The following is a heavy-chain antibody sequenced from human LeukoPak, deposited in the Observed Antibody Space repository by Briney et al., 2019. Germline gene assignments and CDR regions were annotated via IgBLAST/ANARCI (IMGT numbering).Heavy chain of an antibody. V-gene: IGHV3-30-3*02. Sequence: GGPLRLSCAASGFTFSSYAMHWVRQAPGKGLEWVADISYGGSNKYYADSVKGRFTISRDNSKNTLYLQMNSLRAEDTALYYCAQEARSRTYYYYYGMDVWGKGPTVTVSS. CDR3: AQEARSRTYYYYYGMDV. CDR1: GFTFSSYA. D-gene: IGHD6-6*01. J-gene: IGHJ6*04. CDR2: ISYGGSNK.